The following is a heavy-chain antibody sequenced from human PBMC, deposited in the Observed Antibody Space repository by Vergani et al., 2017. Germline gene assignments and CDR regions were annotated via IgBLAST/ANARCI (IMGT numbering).Heavy chain of an antibody. J-gene: IGHJ4*02. CDR3: ARGDYGIMTGYRY. D-gene: IGHD3-9*01. CDR2: INPSGGHT. V-gene: IGHV1-46*03. Sequence: QVPVVQSGAEVKKSGASVKVSCKTSGYTLSIYYMHWVRQAPGQGLEWMGIINPSGGHTNYEQKFQGRATMTRGTSTITIYMELSSLRSEDTAIYYCARGDYGIMTGYRYWGQGTLVTVSA. CDR1: GYTLSIYY.